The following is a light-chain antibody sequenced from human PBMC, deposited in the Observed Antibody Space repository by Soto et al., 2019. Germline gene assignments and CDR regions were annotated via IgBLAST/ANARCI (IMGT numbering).Light chain of an antibody. CDR1: SSDVGDYNS. J-gene: IGLJ1*01. Sequence: QSSLTQPASVSGSPGQSITISCSGTSSDVGDYNSVSWFQQHPGKAPKLIIYDVTNRLSGVSNRFSGSKSGNTASLTISGLQAEDEADYYCSSYASSNTLFVFGTGTKLTVL. CDR3: SSYASSNTLFV. CDR2: DVT. V-gene: IGLV2-14*03.